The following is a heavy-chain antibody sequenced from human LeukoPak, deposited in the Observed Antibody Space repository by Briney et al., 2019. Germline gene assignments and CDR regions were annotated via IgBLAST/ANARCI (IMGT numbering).Heavy chain of an antibody. D-gene: IGHD3-3*01. CDR1: GFILSGYW. CDR3: VAISYLAFDI. Sequence: GGSLRLSCAASGFILSGYWMSWVRRAPGKGLEWVANIKQDGNEKYYVDSVKGRFTISRDNAKNSAYLQINSLRVEDTAVYYCVAISYLAFDIWGQGTMVTVSS. V-gene: IGHV3-7*01. CDR2: IKQDGNEK. J-gene: IGHJ3*02.